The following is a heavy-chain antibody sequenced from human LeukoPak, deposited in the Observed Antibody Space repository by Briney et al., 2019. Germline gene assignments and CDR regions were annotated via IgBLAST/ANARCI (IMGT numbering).Heavy chain of an antibody. J-gene: IGHJ5*02. CDR3: AKEWRSYYYDSSGYTNWFDP. CDR2: ISGSGGST. Sequence: GGSLRLSCAASGFTFSGYAMSWVRQAPGKGLEWVSAISGSGGSTYYADSVKGRFTISRDNSKNTLYLQMNSLRAEDTAVYYCAKEWRSYYYDSSGYTNWFDPWGQGTLVTVSS. CDR1: GFTFSGYA. D-gene: IGHD3-22*01. V-gene: IGHV3-23*01.